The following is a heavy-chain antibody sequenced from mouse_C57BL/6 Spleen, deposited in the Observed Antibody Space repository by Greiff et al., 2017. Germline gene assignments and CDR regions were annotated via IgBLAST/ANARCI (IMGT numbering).Heavy chain of an antibody. CDR3: TKNYDYDDAMDY. Sequence: VQLQQSGAELVRPGASVKLSCTASGFNIKDDYMHWVKQRPEQGLEWIGWIDPENGDTEYASKFQGKATITADTSSNTAYLQLSSLTSEDTAVYYCTKNYDYDDAMDYWGQGTSVTVSS. J-gene: IGHJ4*01. D-gene: IGHD2-4*01. V-gene: IGHV14-4*01. CDR2: IDPENGDT. CDR1: GFNIKDDY.